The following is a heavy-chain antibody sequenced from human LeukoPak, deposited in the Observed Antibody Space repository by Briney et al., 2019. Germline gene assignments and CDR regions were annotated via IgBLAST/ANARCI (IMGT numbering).Heavy chain of an antibody. CDR2: ISFDGNDK. V-gene: IGHV3-30*03. Sequence: GGSLRLSCAASGFTFSSYGFHWVRQAPGKGLEWVSVISFDGNDKYYADSVRGRFAISRDNSKNTLYLQLNSLRAEDTAVYYCARDRLPGYSDSRGDHAECFQYWGQGTLVIVSS. CDR3: ARDRLPGYSDSRGDHAECFQY. CDR1: GFTFSSYG. D-gene: IGHD3-22*01. J-gene: IGHJ1*01.